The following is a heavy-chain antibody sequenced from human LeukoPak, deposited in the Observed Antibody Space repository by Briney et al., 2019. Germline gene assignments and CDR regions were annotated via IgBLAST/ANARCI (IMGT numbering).Heavy chain of an antibody. V-gene: IGHV1-2*02. D-gene: IGHD6-19*01. CDR2: INPNSGGT. CDR3: ARADKAFAGTPSGWHNWFDP. CDR1: GYTFTGYY. Sequence: ASVKVSCKASGYTFTGYYMHWVRQAPGQGLEWMGWINPNSGGTNYAQKFQGRVTMTRDTSISTAYMELSRLRSDDTAVYYCARADKAFAGTPSGWHNWFDPWGQGTLVTVSS. J-gene: IGHJ5*02.